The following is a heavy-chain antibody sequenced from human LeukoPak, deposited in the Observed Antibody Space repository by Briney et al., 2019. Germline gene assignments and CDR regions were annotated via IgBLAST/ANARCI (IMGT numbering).Heavy chain of an antibody. CDR2: INPNSGST. CDR3: ARDGEGWATVTTDYYYGMDV. D-gene: IGHD4-17*01. J-gene: IGHJ6*02. CDR1: GYTFTDYF. Sequence: ASVKVSCEASGYTFTDYFLHWVRQAPGQGLEWMGWINPNSGSTSYAQKFQGRVTMTRDTSITTAYMELSSLTSDDTAMYYCARDGEGWATVTTDYYYGMDVWGQGTTVTVSS. V-gene: IGHV1-2*02.